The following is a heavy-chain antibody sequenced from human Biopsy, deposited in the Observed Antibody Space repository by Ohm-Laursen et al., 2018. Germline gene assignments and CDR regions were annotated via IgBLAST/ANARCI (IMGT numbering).Heavy chain of an antibody. CDR1: GVSVTSRGYY. J-gene: IGHJ4*02. CDR2: ISYSGTT. V-gene: IGHV4-61*08. Sequence: SDTLSLTCTVSGVSVTSRGYYWTWIRQPPGKGVERIGHISYSGTTNYKSSLRSRVTISVDPSKNQFSLRLTSVTAADTAVYFCARELVDMATLDYHFDRWGQGTLVTVSS. CDR3: ARELVDMATLDYHFDR. D-gene: IGHD5-24*01.